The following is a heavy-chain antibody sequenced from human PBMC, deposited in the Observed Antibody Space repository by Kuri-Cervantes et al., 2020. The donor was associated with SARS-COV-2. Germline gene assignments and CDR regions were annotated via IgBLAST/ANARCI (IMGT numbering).Heavy chain of an antibody. CDR3: ARLFRWPGFFLAPFDY. D-gene: IGHD4-23*01. J-gene: IGHJ4*02. CDR2: IYPGDSDT. Sequence: GESLKISCKGSGYSFTSYWIGWVRQMPGKGLEWMGIIYPGDSDTRYSPSFQGQVTISADKSISTAYLQWSSLKASDTAMYYCARLFRWPGFFLAPFDYWGQGTLVTVSS. CDR1: GYSFTSYW. V-gene: IGHV5-51*01.